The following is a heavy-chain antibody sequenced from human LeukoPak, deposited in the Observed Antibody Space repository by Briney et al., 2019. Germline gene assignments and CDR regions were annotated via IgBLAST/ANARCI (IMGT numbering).Heavy chain of an antibody. Sequence: GGSLRLSCAASGFTFDDYAMHWVRHAPGKGLEWVSGISWNSGSIGYADSVKGRFTISRDNAKNSLYLQMNSLRAEDTALYYCAKDIADGAFDYWGQGTLVTVSS. J-gene: IGHJ4*02. D-gene: IGHD4/OR15-4a*01. CDR1: GFTFDDYA. CDR2: ISWNSGSI. CDR3: AKDIADGAFDY. V-gene: IGHV3-9*01.